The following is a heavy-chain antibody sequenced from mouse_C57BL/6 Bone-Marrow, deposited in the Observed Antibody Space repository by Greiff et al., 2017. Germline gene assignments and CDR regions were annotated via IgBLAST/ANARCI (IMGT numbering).Heavy chain of an antibody. V-gene: IGHV5-6*01. J-gene: IGHJ3*01. CDR1: GFTFSSYG. CDR2: ISSGGSYT. Sequence: EVKLQESGGDLVKPGGSLKLSCAASGFTFSSYGMSWVRQTPDKRLEWVATISSGGSYTFYPDSVKGRFTISRDNAKNTLYLQMSSLKSEDTAMYYCARLQLGPWFAYWGQVTLGTGSA. CDR3: ARLQLGPWFAY. D-gene: IGHD4-1*02.